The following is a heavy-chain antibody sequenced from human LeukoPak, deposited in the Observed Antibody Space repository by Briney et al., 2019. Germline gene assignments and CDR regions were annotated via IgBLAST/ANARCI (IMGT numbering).Heavy chain of an antibody. CDR1: GFSFSDYG. CDR3: ARAGGGYDSSDY. Sequence: GGSLRLSCAASGFSFSDYGMHWIRQAPGKGLEWVTFTRYDGTVSQYADSVKGRFTISRDNAKNTLYLQMNSLRAEDTAVYYCARAGGGYDSSDYWGQGTLVTVSS. V-gene: IGHV3-30*02. J-gene: IGHJ4*02. D-gene: IGHD5-12*01. CDR2: TRYDGTVS.